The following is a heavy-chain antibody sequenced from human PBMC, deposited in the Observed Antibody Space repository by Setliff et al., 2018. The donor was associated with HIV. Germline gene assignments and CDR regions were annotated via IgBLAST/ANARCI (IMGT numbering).Heavy chain of an antibody. Sequence: PGGSLRLSCEASGFTFSSYSINWVRQAPGKGLEWVSSIISSSTNIYYADSVKGRFTVSRDTAKNSLYLQMNSLTTEDTAVYYCVQAAADRGGHWYFNLWGRGTLVTVSS. CDR2: IISSSTNI. CDR3: VQAAADRGGHWYFNL. J-gene: IGHJ2*01. CDR1: GFTFSSYS. D-gene: IGHD6-13*01. V-gene: IGHV3-21*04.